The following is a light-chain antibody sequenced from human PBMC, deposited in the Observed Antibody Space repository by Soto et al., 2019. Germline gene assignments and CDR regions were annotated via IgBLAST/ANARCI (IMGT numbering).Light chain of an antibody. CDR1: QSVSSSY. V-gene: IGKV3-20*01. CDR3: QQYGSSPPMYT. CDR2: GAS. Sequence: EMVLTQSPGTLSLSPGERATLSCRASQSVSSSYLAWYQQKPGQAPRLLIYGASSRATGIPDRLNGSGSGTDFTLTISRLEPEDFAVYYCQQYGSSPPMYTFGQGTKLEIK. J-gene: IGKJ2*01.